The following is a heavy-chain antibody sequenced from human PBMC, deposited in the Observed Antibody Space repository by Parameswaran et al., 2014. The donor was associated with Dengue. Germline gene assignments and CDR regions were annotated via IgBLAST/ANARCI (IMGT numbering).Heavy chain of an antibody. J-gene: IGHJ4*02. CDR2: INPNSGGT. CDR3: ARTDTAMVPWYFDY. V-gene: IGHV1-2*02. D-gene: IGHD5-18*01. Sequence: WVRQAPGQGLEWMGWINPNSGGTNYAQKFQGRVTMTRDTSISTAYMELSRLRSDDTAVYYCARTDTAMVPWYFDYWGQGTLVTVSS.